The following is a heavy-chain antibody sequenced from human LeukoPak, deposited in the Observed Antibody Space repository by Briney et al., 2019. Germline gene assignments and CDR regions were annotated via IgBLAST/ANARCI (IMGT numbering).Heavy chain of an antibody. D-gene: IGHD2-2*01. J-gene: IGHJ6*03. CDR1: GGSISSYY. V-gene: IGHV4-4*07. Sequence: SETLSLTCTVSGGSISSYYRSWIRQPAGKGLEWIGRIYTSGSTNYNPSLKSRVTMSVDTSKNQFSLKLSSVTAADTAVYYCARTLRYCSSTSCYYYYYSMDVWGKGTTVTVSS. CDR3: ARTLRYCSSTSCYYYYYSMDV. CDR2: IYTSGST.